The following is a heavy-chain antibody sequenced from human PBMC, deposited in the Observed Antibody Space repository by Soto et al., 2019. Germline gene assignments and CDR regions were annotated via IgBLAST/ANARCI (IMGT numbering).Heavy chain of an antibody. D-gene: IGHD3-3*01. J-gene: IGHJ6*02. CDR3: ARDVFGALYYYYYGMDV. CDR2: ISAYNGNT. V-gene: IGHV1-18*01. Sequence: ASVKVSCKASGYTFTSYGISWVRQAPGQGLEWMGWISAYNGNTNYAQKLQGRVTMTTDTSTSTAYMELRSLRSDDTAVYYCARDVFGALYYYYYGMDVWGQGTTVTV. CDR1: GYTFTSYG.